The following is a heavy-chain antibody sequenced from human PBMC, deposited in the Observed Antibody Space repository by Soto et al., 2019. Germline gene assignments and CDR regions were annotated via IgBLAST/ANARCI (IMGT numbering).Heavy chain of an antibody. V-gene: IGHV3-23*01. CDR2: ISGSGGST. D-gene: IGHD6-13*01. CDR1: GFTFSSYA. CDR3: VKRKAGETFDY. Sequence: QPGGSLRLSCAASGFTFSSYAMSWVRQAPGKGLEWFSTISGSGGSTYYADSVKGRFTISRDNSKNTLYLQMNSLRAEDTAVYHCVKRKAGETFDYWGQGTRVTVSS. J-gene: IGHJ4*02.